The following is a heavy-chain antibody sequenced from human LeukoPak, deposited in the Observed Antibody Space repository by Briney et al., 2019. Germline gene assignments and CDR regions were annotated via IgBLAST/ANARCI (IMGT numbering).Heavy chain of an antibody. V-gene: IGHV4-4*07. CDR3: AREPPHCSSTSCYGFDY. Sequence: SENLSLTCTVSGGSISSYYWSWIRQPAGKGLEWIGRIYTSGSTNYNPSLKSRVTMSVDTSKNQFSLKLSSVTAADTAVYYCAREPPHCSSTSCYGFDYWGQGTLVTVSS. CDR1: GGSISSYY. J-gene: IGHJ4*02. CDR2: IYTSGST. D-gene: IGHD2-2*01.